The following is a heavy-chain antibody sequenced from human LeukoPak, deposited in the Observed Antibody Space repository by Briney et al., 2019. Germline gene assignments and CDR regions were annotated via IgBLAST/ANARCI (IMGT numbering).Heavy chain of an antibody. CDR1: GFTFSSYS. V-gene: IGHV3-48*02. CDR3: ARHRSGWYVGGDY. Sequence: GGSLRLSCAASGFTFSSYSMNWVRQAPGKGLEWVSYTSSSSSTIYYADSVKGRFTISRDNAKNSLYLQMNSLRDEDTAVYYCARHRSGWYVGGDYWGQGTLVTVSS. J-gene: IGHJ4*02. D-gene: IGHD6-19*01. CDR2: TSSSSSTI.